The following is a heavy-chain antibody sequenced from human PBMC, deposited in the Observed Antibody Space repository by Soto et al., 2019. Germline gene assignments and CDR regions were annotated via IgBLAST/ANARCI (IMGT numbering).Heavy chain of an antibody. V-gene: IGHV3-23*01. J-gene: IGHJ4*02. CDR2: ST. CDR3: ASRGSGSYYDY. CDR1: GFTFSSYA. D-gene: IGHD1-26*01. Sequence: EVQLLESGGGLVQPGGSLRLSCAASGFTFSSYAMRWVRQAPVKGLEWVSASTYYADSVKGRFTISSDNSNNTLYLQMSRMRPEDMAVYYCASRGSGSYYDYWGRGTLVTVSS.